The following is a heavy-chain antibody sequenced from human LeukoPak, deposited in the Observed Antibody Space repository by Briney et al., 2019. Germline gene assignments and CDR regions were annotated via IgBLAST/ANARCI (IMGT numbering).Heavy chain of an antibody. CDR2: IDPSDSYT. J-gene: IGHJ3*02. D-gene: IGHD6-13*01. CDR1: GYSFTSYW. Sequence: PGESLKISCKGSGYSFTSYWISWVRQMPGKDLEWMGRIDPSDSYTNYSPSFQGHVTISADKSISTAYLQWSSLKASDTAMYYCASIAAAADDAFDIWGQGTMVTVSS. CDR3: ASIAAAADDAFDI. V-gene: IGHV5-10-1*01.